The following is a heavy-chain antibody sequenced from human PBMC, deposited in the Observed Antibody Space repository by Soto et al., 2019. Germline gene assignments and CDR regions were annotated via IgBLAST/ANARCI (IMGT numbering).Heavy chain of an antibody. J-gene: IGHJ6*02. V-gene: IGHV4-34*01. CDR2: INHSGST. CDR3: ARDGTRFLEWFMPGEDYGMDV. D-gene: IGHD3-3*01. Sequence: QVQLQQWGAGLLKPSETLSLTCAVYGGSFSGYSWSWIRQPPGKGLECIAEINHSGSTNYSPSLNGRVTISVDTSRKQFSLKLSSVTAADTAVYYCARDGTRFLEWFMPGEDYGMDVWGQGTTVTVSS. CDR1: GGSFSGYS.